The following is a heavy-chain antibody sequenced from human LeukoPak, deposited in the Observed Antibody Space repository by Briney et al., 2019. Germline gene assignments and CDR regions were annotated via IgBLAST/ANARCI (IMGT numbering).Heavy chain of an antibody. D-gene: IGHD3-22*01. Sequence: GASVKVSCKASGYTFTDYYIHWVRQAPGQGLEWMGWINPNSGGTNYAQKFQGRVTMTRDTSISTAYMELSRLRSDDTAVYFCARRCDTSSYYTYYFDYWGQGTLVTVSS. CDR1: GYTFTDYY. V-gene: IGHV1-2*02. CDR3: ARRCDTSSYYTYYFDY. J-gene: IGHJ4*02. CDR2: INPNSGGT.